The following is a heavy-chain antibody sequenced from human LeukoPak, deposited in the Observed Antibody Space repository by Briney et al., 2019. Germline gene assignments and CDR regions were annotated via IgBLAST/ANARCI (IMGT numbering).Heavy chain of an antibody. CDR3: ARDQLRSSLVFDP. CDR1: GYTFTVYY. J-gene: IGHJ5*02. V-gene: IGHV1-2*02. CDR2: INPNSGGT. D-gene: IGHD6-19*01. Sequence: ASVKVSCTASGYTFTVYYMHWVRQAPGQGLEWMGWINPNSGGTNYAQKFQGRVTMTRDTSISTAYMELSRLRSDDTAVYYCARDQLRSSLVFDPWGQGTLVTVSS.